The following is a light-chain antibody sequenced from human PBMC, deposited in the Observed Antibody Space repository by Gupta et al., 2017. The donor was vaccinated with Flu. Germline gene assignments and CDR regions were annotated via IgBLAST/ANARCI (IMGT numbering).Light chain of an antibody. J-gene: IGKJ2*03. V-gene: IGKV1-39*01. CDR2: AAS. Sequence: DIQVTQSPSSLSASVGDRVTITCRASQNISSYLNWYQQKPRKAPKLLIYAASSLQSGVPSRFSGSGSGTDFTLTISSLQPEDFATYYCQQSYSTPYSFGQGTKLEIK. CDR3: QQSYSTPYS. CDR1: QNISSY.